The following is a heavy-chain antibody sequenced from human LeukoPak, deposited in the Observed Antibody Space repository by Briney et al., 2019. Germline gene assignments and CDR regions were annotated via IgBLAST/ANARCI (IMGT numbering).Heavy chain of an antibody. Sequence: GGSLRLSCAASGFTFSSYAMSWVRQAPGKGLEWVSAISGSGGSTYYADSVRGRFTISRDNSKNTLYLQMNSLRAEDTAVYYCAKEFAPWFGELLVLDYWGQGTLVTVSS. V-gene: IGHV3-23*01. CDR2: ISGSGGST. CDR1: GFTFSSYA. CDR3: AKEFAPWFGELLVLDY. D-gene: IGHD3-10*01. J-gene: IGHJ4*02.